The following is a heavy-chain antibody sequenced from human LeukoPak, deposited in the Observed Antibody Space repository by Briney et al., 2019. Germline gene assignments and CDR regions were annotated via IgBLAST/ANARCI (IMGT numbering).Heavy chain of an antibody. CDR1: GYTFTSYG. CDR3: ARGRPYCTNGVCHPAIQYYYGMDV. V-gene: IGHV1-69*13. J-gene: IGHJ6*02. D-gene: IGHD2-8*01. Sequence: SVKVSCKASGYTFTSYGISWVRQAPGQGLEWMGGIIPMFGTTNYAQKFQGRVTSIADESTSTAYMELSSLRSDDTAVYYCARGRPYCTNGVCHPAIQYYYGMDVWGQGTTVTVSS. CDR2: IIPMFGTT.